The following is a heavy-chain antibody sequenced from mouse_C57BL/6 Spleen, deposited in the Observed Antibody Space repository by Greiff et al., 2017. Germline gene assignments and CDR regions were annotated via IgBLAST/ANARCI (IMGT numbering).Heavy chain of an antibody. CDR2: IYPGGGYT. V-gene: IGHV1-63*01. D-gene: IGHD3-3*01. CDR1: GYTFTNYW. CDR3: ARGDEGYFDV. Sequence: VKLVESGAELVRPGTSVKMSCKASGYTFTNYWIGWAKQRPGHGLEWIGDIYPGGGYTNYNEKFKGKATLTADKSSSTAYMQFSSLTSEDSAIYYCARGDEGYFDVWGTGTTVTVSS. J-gene: IGHJ1*03.